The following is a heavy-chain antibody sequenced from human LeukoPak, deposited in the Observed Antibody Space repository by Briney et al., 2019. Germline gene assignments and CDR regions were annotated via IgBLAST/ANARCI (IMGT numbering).Heavy chain of an antibody. D-gene: IGHD3/OR15-3a*01. V-gene: IGHV3-30*02. CDR2: IRYDGSNK. CDR1: GFLVSSCG. Sequence: TGGSLRLSCAASGFLVSSCGMHWVRQAPGKGLEWVAFIRYDGSNKYYADSVKGRFTISRDNSKNTLYLQMNSLRTEDSAVYYCAKDGGTGYTFDYWGQGTLVTVSS. CDR3: AKDGGTGYTFDY. J-gene: IGHJ4*02.